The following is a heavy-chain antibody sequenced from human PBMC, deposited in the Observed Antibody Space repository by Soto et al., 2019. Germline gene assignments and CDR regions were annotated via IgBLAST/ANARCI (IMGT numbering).Heavy chain of an antibody. J-gene: IGHJ4*02. CDR3: AKDHGSGSYPY. CDR1: GSTLSSHW. D-gene: IGHD1-26*01. CDR2: INQDGFGK. Sequence: PGGSLRLSCVISGSTLSSHWMTWVRQAPGKGLEWVASINQDGFGKHYLDSVKGRFTISRDTAKSSLYLQMDSLRVEDTAVYYCAKDHGSGSYPYWGQGTLVTVSS. V-gene: IGHV3-7*05.